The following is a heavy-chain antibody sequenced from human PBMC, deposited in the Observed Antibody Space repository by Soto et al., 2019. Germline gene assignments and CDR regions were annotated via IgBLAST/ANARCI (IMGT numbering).Heavy chain of an antibody. J-gene: IGHJ3*02. Sequence: QVQLVESGGGVVQPGRSLRLSCAASGFSFRSYGMHWVRQAPGKGLEWVAVIWYDGSNKYYRDSVRGRFTISRDNSEHTLYLQMNSLRAEDTAIYYCAIEYYDFWSDYYTGKDAFEIWGQGTMVTVSS. CDR2: IWYDGSNK. CDR3: AIEYYDFWSDYYTGKDAFEI. CDR1: GFSFRSYG. D-gene: IGHD3-3*01. V-gene: IGHV3-33*01.